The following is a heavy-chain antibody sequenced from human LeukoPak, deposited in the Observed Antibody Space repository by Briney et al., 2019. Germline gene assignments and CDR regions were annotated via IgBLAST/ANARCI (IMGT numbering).Heavy chain of an antibody. V-gene: IGHV3-30-3*01. CDR2: ISYDGSNK. Sequence: GRSLRLSCAASGFTFSSYAMHWVRQAPGKGLEWVAVISYDGSNKYYADSVKGRFTISRDNSKNTLYLQMNSLRAEDTAVYYCARGAGSGWLYYYYYYGMDVWAKGPRSPSP. CDR3: ARGAGSGWLYYYYYYGMDV. J-gene: IGHJ6*02. CDR1: GFTFSSYA. D-gene: IGHD6-19*01.